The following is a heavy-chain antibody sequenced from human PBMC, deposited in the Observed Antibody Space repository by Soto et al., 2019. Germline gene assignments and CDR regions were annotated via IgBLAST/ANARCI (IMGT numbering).Heavy chain of an antibody. CDR1: GGTFSKYT. V-gene: IGHV1-69*01. J-gene: IGHJ2*01. CDR3: ARDSDGYNYWYFDL. Sequence: QVQLVQSGAEVKKPGSSVKVSCKVSGGTFSKYTINWVRQAPGQGLEWMAGIIPIYGTANYAQKFQGRISVTMDESPTTAYMELRGLRSEDTAIYYCARDSDGYNYWYFDLWGRGSLITVSS. CDR2: IIPIYGTA. D-gene: IGHD5-12*01.